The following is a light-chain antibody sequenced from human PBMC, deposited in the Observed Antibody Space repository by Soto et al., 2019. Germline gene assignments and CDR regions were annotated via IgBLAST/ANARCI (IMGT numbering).Light chain of an antibody. J-gene: IGLJ2*01. CDR1: SSNIGNNY. CDR2: DNN. Sequence: QSVLTQPPSVSAAPGQKVTISCSGTSSNIGNNYVSWYQQLPGTAPKLLISDNNKRPSGIPDRFSGSKSGTSATLGITGLLTGDEADYYCGTWDSSLSAVVFGGGTKLTVL. CDR3: GTWDSSLSAVV. V-gene: IGLV1-51*01.